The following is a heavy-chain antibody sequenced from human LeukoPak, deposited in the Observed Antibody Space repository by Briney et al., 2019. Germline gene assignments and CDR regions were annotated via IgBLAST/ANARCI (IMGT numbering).Heavy chain of an antibody. CDR3: ARVGDRTYSAMDV. D-gene: IGHD3-16*01. J-gene: IGHJ6*02. V-gene: IGHV3-21*01. CDR2: ISSSSSYI. Sequence: GGSLRLSCAASGFTFSSYSMNWVRQAPGKGLEWVSSISSSSSYIYYADSVKGLFTISRDNAKNSLYLQMNSLRAEDTAVYYCARVGDRTYSAMDVWGQGTTVTVSS. CDR1: GFTFSSYS.